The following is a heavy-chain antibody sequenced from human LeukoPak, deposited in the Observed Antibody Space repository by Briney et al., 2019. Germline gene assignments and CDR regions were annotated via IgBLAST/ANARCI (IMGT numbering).Heavy chain of an antibody. CDR2: IHYSGST. J-gene: IGHJ5*02. D-gene: IGHD6-13*01. V-gene: IGHV4-59*01. CDR1: GGSISSYY. CDR3: APSLRIADIAEYNWFDP. Sequence: NPSETLSLTCTVSGGSISSYYWSWIRQPPGKGLEWIGYIHYSGSTNYNPSLKSRVTISVDTSKNQFSLKLSSVTAADTAVYYCAPSLRIADIAEYNWFDPWGQGTLVTVSS.